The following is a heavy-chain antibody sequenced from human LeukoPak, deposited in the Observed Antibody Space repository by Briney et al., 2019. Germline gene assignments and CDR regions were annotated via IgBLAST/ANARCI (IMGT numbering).Heavy chain of an antibody. V-gene: IGHV4-34*01. D-gene: IGHD6-19*01. CDR2: INHSGST. CDR1: GGSFSGYY. Sequence: SETLSLTCAVYGGSFSGYYWSWIRQPPGKGLEWIGEINHSGSTNYNPSLKSRVTISVDTSKNQFSLKLSSVTAADTAVYYCARAPPYSSGRGTHWFDPWGQGILVTVSS. CDR3: ARAPPYSSGRGTHWFDP. J-gene: IGHJ5*02.